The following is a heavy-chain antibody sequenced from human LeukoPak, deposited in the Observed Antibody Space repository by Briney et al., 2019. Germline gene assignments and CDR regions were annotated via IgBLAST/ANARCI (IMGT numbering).Heavy chain of an antibody. CDR3: ARDPLIMPEYCSSTSCFYYYGMDV. CDR2: IYTSGST. CDR1: GGSISSYY. Sequence: SETLSLTCTVSGGSISSYYWSWIRQPAGRGLEWIGRIYTSGSTNYNPSLKSRVTMSVDTSKNQFSLKLSSVTAADTAVYYCARDPLIMPEYCSSTSCFYYYGMDVWGQGTTVTVSS. J-gene: IGHJ6*02. D-gene: IGHD2-2*01. V-gene: IGHV4-4*07.